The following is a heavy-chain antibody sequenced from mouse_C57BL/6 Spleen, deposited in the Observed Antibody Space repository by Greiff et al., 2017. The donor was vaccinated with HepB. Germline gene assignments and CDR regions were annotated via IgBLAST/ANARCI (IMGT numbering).Heavy chain of an antibody. CDR3: ARGGDYFYYFDY. J-gene: IGHJ2*01. D-gene: IGHD1-1*01. CDR2: INPNNGGT. V-gene: IGHV1-22*01. CDR1: GYTFTDYN. Sequence: VQLKESGPELVKPGASVKMSCKASGYTFTDYNMHWVKQSHGKSLEWIGYINPNNGGTSYNQKFKGKATLTVNKSSSTAYMELRSLTSEDSAVYYCARGGDYFYYFDYWGQGTTLTVSS.